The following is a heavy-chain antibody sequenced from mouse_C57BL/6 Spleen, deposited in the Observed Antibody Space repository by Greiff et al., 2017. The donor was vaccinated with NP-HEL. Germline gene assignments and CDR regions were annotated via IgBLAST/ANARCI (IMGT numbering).Heavy chain of an antibody. V-gene: IGHV1-15*01. D-gene: IGHD2-4*01. Sequence: QVQLQQSGAELVRPGASVTLSCKASGYTFTDYEMHWVKQTPVHGLEWIGAIDPETGGTAYNQKFKGKAILTADKSSSTAYMELRSLTSEDSAVYYCTIIYYDYGWFAYWGQGTLVTVSA. CDR1: GYTFTDYE. J-gene: IGHJ3*01. CDR3: TIIYYDYGWFAY. CDR2: IDPETGGT.